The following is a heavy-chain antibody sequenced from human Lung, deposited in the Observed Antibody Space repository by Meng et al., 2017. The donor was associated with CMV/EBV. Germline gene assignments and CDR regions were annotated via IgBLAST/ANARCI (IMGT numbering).Heavy chain of an antibody. V-gene: IGHV3-48*03. J-gene: IGHJ6*02. Sequence: GGSLRLSCVVSRFTFNDFEMSWVHQAPGKGPEWVSYISSSGYTIYYADSVKGRFTISRDNAKNSLHLQMNNLRAEDTAVYYCARVGYSNAPAHYYYGLDVWGQGXTVTVSS. CDR3: ARVGYSNAPAHYYYGLDV. CDR2: ISSSGYTI. D-gene: IGHD6-13*01. CDR1: RFTFNDFE.